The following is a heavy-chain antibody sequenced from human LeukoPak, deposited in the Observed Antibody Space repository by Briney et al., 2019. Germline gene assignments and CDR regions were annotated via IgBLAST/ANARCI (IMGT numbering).Heavy chain of an antibody. Sequence: GGSLRLSCAASGFISTTYGINWVRQTPEKGLEWVSGISGSASTTYYADSVKGRFTISRDNSKNTLYVQMNSLRAEDTAVYYCARGPMVRGGFPPRYYYYYMDVWGKGTTVTISS. V-gene: IGHV3-23*01. D-gene: IGHD3-10*01. J-gene: IGHJ6*03. CDR1: GFISTTYG. CDR3: ARGPMVRGGFPPRYYYYYMDV. CDR2: ISGSASTT.